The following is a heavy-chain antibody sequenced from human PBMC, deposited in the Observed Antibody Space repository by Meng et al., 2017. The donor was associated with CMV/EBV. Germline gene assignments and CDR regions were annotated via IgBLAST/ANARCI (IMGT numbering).Heavy chain of an antibody. CDR1: GFSLSSSGVG. V-gene: IGHV2-5*02. D-gene: IGHD6-13*01. J-gene: IGHJ4*02. CDR3: ARIAAAGRFDY. CDR2: IYWDDDK. Sequence: LNDSGPTRVKPTPSRTLTCTFVGFSLSSSGVGVGWIRQPPGKALEWLALIYWDDDKRYSPSLKSRLTITKDTSKNQLVLTMTNMDPVDTATYYCARIAAAGRFDYWGQGTLVTVPS.